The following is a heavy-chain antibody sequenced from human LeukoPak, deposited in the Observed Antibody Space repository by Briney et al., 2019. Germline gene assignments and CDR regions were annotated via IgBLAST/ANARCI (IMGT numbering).Heavy chain of an antibody. CDR1: GGTFSSYA. J-gene: IGHJ6*02. V-gene: IGHV1-69*04. CDR2: IIPILGIA. CDR3: ARGNYYDSSGYYGYYYYGMDV. Sequence: GSSVKVSCKASGGTFSSYAISWVRQAPGQGLEWMGRIIPILGIANYAQKFQGRVTITADKSTSTAYMELSSLRSEDTAVYYCARGNYYDSSGYYGYYYYGMDVWGQGTTVTVSS. D-gene: IGHD3-22*01.